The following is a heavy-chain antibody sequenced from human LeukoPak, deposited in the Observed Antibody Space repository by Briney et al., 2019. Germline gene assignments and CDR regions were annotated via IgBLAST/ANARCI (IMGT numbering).Heavy chain of an antibody. V-gene: IGHV1-2*02. CDR3: ATGIIFGVVIPFDY. D-gene: IGHD3-3*02. CDR2: INPNSGGT. J-gene: IGHJ4*02. CDR1: GYTFTGYY. Sequence: GASVKVSCKASGYTFTGYYMHWVRQAPGQGLEWMGWINPNSGGTNYAQKFQGRVTMTRDTSISTAYMELSRLRSDDTAVYYCATGIIFGVVIPFDYWGQGTLVTVSS.